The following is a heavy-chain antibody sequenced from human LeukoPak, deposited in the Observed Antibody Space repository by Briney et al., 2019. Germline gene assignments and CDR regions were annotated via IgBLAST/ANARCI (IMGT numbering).Heavy chain of an antibody. D-gene: IGHD2/OR15-2a*01. CDR2: IYYSGST. CDR3: ARQRYCNSGTCYPDF. Sequence: SETLSLTCTVSGGSISSSSYYWGWIRQPPGKGMEWIGSIYYSGSTYYNPSLKSRVTISVDTSKNLFSLKLSSVTAADTAMYYCARQRYCNSGTCYPDFWGQGTLVTVSS. J-gene: IGHJ4*02. V-gene: IGHV4-39*07. CDR1: GGSISSSSYY.